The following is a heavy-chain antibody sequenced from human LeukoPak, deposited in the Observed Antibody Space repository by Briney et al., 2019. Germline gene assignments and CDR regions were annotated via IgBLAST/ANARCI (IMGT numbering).Heavy chain of an antibody. CDR1: GGSISSSSHS. V-gene: IGHV4-39*01. D-gene: IGHD1-1*01. J-gene: IGHJ5*02. CDR2: IYYTGRT. Sequence: SETLSLTCTVSGGSISSSSHSWGWIRQPPGKGLEWTGTIYYTGRTYYNPSLESRLTMSVDTSKNQFSLKLTSVTAADTAIYYCAQSLGSGNWIGNWFDPWGQGTLVTVSS. CDR3: AQSLGSGNWIGNWFDP.